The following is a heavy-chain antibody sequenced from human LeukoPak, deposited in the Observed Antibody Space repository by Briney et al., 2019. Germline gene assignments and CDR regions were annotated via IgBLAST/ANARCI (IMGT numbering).Heavy chain of an antibody. CDR3: VRDGQGSTPLDY. Sequence: GGSLRLSCAASGFTFSSYAMSWVRQAPGKGLEWVSAISGSGYNTYYADSVKGRFTISRDNAKNTLYLQMNSLRAEDTAVYFCVRDGQGSTPLDYWGQGTLVTVSS. CDR1: GFTFSSYA. CDR2: ISGSGYNT. D-gene: IGHD1-26*01. J-gene: IGHJ4*02. V-gene: IGHV3-23*01.